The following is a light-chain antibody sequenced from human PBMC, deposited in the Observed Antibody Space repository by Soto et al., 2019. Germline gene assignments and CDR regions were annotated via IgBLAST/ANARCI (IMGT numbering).Light chain of an antibody. CDR3: QQRSNWPALT. J-gene: IGKJ4*01. Sequence: EIVLTQSPATLSLSPGERATLSCRASQSVSTYLAWYQQKPGQAPRLLIYDASNRATGIPARFSGSGSGTDFTLTISSLGPEDFAVYYCQQRSNWPALTFGGGTKLEIK. CDR2: DAS. CDR1: QSVSTY. V-gene: IGKV3-11*01.